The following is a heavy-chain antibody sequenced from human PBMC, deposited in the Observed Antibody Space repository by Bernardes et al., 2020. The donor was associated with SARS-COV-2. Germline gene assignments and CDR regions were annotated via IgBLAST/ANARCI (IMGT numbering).Heavy chain of an antibody. CDR2: ISGSAIAI. CDR3: ARDRGGRLPLPYTMDV. D-gene: IGHD3-16*01. V-gene: IGHV3-48*01. J-gene: IGHJ6*02. Sequence: GSLRLSCTASGFTFSTYSLNWVPQVPGKGLEWLAFISGSAIAIYYADYVKGRFTISRDNVKNSVYLQMNSLRAEDTAVYYCARDRGGRLPLPYTMDVWGQGTTVTVSS. CDR1: GFTFSTYS.